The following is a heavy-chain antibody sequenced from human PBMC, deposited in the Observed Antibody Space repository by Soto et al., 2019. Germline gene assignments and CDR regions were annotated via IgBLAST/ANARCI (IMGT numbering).Heavy chain of an antibody. CDR3: AKLLVLTGTTF. CDR1: GFTFSSYG. Sequence: GGSLRLSCAASGFTFSSYGMSWVRQATGKGLEWVSAISGSGGSTYYADSVKGRFTISRDNSKNTLYLQMNSLRAEDTAVYYCAKLLVLTGTTFWGQGTLVTVSS. V-gene: IGHV3-23*01. J-gene: IGHJ4*02. D-gene: IGHD1-20*01. CDR2: ISGSGGST.